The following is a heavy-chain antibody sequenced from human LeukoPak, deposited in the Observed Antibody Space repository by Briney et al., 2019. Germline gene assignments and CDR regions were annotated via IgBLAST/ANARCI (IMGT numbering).Heavy chain of an antibody. CDR3: ASVSSGYPPAAFDI. Sequence: SETLSLTCTVSGGSISSSSYYWGWIRQPPGKGLEWIGSIYYSGSTYYNPSLKSRVTISVDTSKNQFSLKLSSVTAADTAVYYCASVSSGYPPAAFDIWGQGTMVTVSS. V-gene: IGHV4-39*07. D-gene: IGHD3-22*01. J-gene: IGHJ3*02. CDR2: IYYSGST. CDR1: GGSISSSSYY.